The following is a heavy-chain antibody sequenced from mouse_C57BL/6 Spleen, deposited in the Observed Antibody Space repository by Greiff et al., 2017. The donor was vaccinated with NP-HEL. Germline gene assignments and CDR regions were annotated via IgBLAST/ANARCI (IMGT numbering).Heavy chain of an antibody. V-gene: IGHV1S81*02. J-gene: IGHJ2*01. Sequence: QVQLQQPGAELVKAGASVKMSCKASGYTFTSYWMHWVKQRLGQGLEWFAETNPTNGRTYYNEKFKSTATLTVDKSSSTAYMLLSGPTFEDSAVYYCARIKKIVATYFDYWGQGTTRTVSS. CDR3: ARIKKIVATYFDY. D-gene: IGHD1-1*01. CDR1: GYTFTSYW. CDR2: TNPTNGRT.